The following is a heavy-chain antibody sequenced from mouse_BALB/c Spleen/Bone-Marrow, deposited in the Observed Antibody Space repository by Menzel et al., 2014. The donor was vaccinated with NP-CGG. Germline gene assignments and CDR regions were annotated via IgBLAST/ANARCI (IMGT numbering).Heavy chain of an antibody. CDR2: IYPGDGDT. Sequence: VMLVESGAELVRPGSSVKISCKASGYAFSSYWMNWVKQRPGQGLEWIGQIYPGDGDTNYNGKFKGKATLTADKSSSTAYMQLSSLTSEDSAVYSCARRGYYYGSSYVDYWGQGTTLTVSS. CDR1: GYAFSSYW. J-gene: IGHJ2*01. CDR3: ARRGYYYGSSYVDY. D-gene: IGHD1-1*01. V-gene: IGHV1-80*01.